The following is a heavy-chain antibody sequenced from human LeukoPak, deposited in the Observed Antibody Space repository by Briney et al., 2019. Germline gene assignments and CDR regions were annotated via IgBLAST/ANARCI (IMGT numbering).Heavy chain of an antibody. CDR2: IDHTGDRT. Sequence: GGSLRLSCAASGFTFSSYTMAWVRQAPGKGLEWISDIDHTGDRTYYRDSVKGQFTISRDNSKNTLYLQMNSLRVEDTATYYCAKAPNYYDSSGYGYWGQGTLVTVSS. CDR3: AKAPNYYDSSGYGY. D-gene: IGHD3-22*01. V-gene: IGHV3-23*01. CDR1: GFTFSSYT. J-gene: IGHJ4*02.